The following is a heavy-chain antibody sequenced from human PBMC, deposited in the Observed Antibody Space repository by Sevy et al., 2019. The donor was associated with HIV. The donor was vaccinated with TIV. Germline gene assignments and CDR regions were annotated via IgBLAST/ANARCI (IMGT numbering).Heavy chain of an antibody. J-gene: IGHJ4*02. CDR2: ISSGNTYT. D-gene: IGHD4-17*01. Sequence: GGSLRLSCAASGFTFSDYYMTWVRQAPGKGLEWISDISSGNTYTKYAYSVKGRFTISRDNAKNSLYLQMSSLRVEDTAVYYCARDRRNYGGQYFDYWGQGTLVTVSS. V-gene: IGHV3-11*06. CDR3: ARDRRNYGGQYFDY. CDR1: GFTFSDYY.